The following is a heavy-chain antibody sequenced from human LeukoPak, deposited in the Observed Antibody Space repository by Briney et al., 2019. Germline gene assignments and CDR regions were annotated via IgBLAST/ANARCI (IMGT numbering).Heavy chain of an antibody. Sequence: GGSLRLSCAASGFTFSSNYMSWVRQAPGKGLEWVSVIYSGGSTYYADSVKGRFTISRDNSKNTLYLQMNSLRAEDTAVYYCARDGRYYDFWSGYQPFDYWGQGTLVTVSS. J-gene: IGHJ4*02. D-gene: IGHD3-3*01. CDR2: IYSGGST. V-gene: IGHV3-66*02. CDR3: ARDGRYYDFWSGYQPFDY. CDR1: GFTFSSNY.